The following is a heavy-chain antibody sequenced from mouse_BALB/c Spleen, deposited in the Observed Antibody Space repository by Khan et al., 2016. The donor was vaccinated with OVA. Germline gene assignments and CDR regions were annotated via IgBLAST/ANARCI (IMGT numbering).Heavy chain of an antibody. CDR2: ISCYNGAT. D-gene: IGHD1-3*01. CDR1: GYSFTGYY. Sequence: LVKPGASVNISCKATGYSFTGYYMHWVKQSHGKSLEWIGYISCYNGATSYNQKLKGKATFTVDTSSSTAYMQFNSLTSEDSAVYESARSLCYNPYYLDYWGQGTTLTVSS. V-gene: IGHV1S34*01. J-gene: IGHJ2*01. CDR3: ARSLCYNPYYLDY.